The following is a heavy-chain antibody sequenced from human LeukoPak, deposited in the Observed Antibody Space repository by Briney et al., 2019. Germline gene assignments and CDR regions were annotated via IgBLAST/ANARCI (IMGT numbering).Heavy chain of an antibody. D-gene: IGHD3-10*01. CDR2: LNTVNGDT. J-gene: IGHJ4*02. CDR1: GYAFTSNP. Sequence: ASVKVSCKASGYAFTSNPMYWMRQAPGQGLEWMGWLNTVNGDTKCSQNFQGRITITRDTSASTAYMELSGLGSEDTAVYYCARKNYFASGSYSDFDFWGQGTLVTVS. V-gene: IGHV1-3*04. CDR3: ARKNYFASGSYSDFDF.